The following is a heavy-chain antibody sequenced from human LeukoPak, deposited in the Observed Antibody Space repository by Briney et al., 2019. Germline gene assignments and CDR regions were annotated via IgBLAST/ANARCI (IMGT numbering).Heavy chain of an antibody. CDR2: IYYSGST. CDR1: GGSISNYY. V-gene: IGHV4-59*01. CDR3: AKHSSDDAFDI. D-gene: IGHD3-22*01. Sequence: PSETLSLTCTVSGGSISNYYWSWLRQPPGKGLEWIGYIYYSGSTNYNPSLKSRVTISVDTSKNQFSLKLSSVTAADTAVYYCAKHSSDDAFDIWGQGTMVTVSS. J-gene: IGHJ3*02.